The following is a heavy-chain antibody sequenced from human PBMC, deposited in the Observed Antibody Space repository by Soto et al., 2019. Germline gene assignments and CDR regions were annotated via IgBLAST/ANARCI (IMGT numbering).Heavy chain of an antibody. J-gene: IGHJ5*02. V-gene: IGHV3-11*01. CDR2: ISSSGSTI. D-gene: IGHD3-9*01. CDR3: ARDGGYFDWFSPGTT. Sequence: RGSLRLSCAASGFTFSDYYMSWIRQAPGKGLEWVSYISSSGSTIYYADSVKGRFTISRDNAKNSLYLQMNSLRAEDTAVYYCARDGGYFDWFSPGTTWGQGTLVTVSS. CDR1: GFTFSDYY.